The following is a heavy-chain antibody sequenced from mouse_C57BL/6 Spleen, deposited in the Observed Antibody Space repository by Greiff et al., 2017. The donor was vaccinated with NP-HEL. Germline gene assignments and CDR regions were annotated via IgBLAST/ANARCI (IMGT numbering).Heavy chain of an antibody. D-gene: IGHD2-4*01. CDR1: GYTFTSYW. CDR3: ARYDYDVLYFGY. Sequence: QVQLQQPGAELVKPGASVKLSCKASGYTFTSYWMHWVKQRPGRGLAWIGRIDPTSGGTKYNEKFKSKATLAVDKPSSTAYMHLSSLTSEYSAVYYCARYDYDVLYFGYWGQGTTLTVSS. CDR2: IDPTSGGT. J-gene: IGHJ2*01. V-gene: IGHV1-72*01.